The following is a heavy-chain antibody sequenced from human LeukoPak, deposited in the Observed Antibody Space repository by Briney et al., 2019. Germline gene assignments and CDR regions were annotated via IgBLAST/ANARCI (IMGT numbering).Heavy chain of an antibody. Sequence: SETLSLTCTVSGGSISSYYWSWIRQPPGKGLEWIGYIYYSGSTNYNPSLKSRVTISVDTSKNQFSLKLSSVTAADAAVYYCARASYAGPFDYWGQGTLVTVSS. D-gene: IGHD3-16*02. CDR2: IYYSGST. V-gene: IGHV4-59*01. CDR1: GGSISSYY. J-gene: IGHJ4*02. CDR3: ARASYAGPFDY.